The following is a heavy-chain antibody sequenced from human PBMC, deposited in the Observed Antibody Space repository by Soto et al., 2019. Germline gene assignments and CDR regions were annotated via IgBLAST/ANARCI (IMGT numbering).Heavy chain of an antibody. J-gene: IGHJ4*02. D-gene: IGHD4-17*01. CDR1: GGSISSYY. CDR3: ASTIPDDYGDPIDY. V-gene: IGHV4-59*01. Sequence: SETLSLTCTVSGGSISSYYWSWIRQPPGKGLEWIGYIYYSGSTNYNPSLKSRVTISVDTSKNQFSLKLSSVTAADTAVYYCASTIPDDYGDPIDYWGQGTLVTVSS. CDR2: IYYSGST.